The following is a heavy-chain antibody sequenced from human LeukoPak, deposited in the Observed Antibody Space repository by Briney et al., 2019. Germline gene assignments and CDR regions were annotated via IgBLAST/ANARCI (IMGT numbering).Heavy chain of an antibody. D-gene: IGHD1-26*01. J-gene: IGHJ4*02. CDR3: ARGRSGY. Sequence: XWVRQAPGRGLEWVSSISSSSSYIYYADSVKGRFTISRDNAKNSLYLQMNSLRAEDTAVYYCARGRSGYWGQGTLVTVSS. V-gene: IGHV3-21*01. CDR2: ISSSSSYI.